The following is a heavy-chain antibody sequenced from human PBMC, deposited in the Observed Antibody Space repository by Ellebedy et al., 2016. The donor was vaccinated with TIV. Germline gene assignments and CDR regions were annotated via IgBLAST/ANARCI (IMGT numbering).Heavy chain of an antibody. V-gene: IGHV5-51*01. Sequence: GESLKISCKGSGYNFNTHWIAWVRQKPGKGLEWMGVIYAGDSDTIYSPSFQGQVTISVDKSISTAYLQWSSLKASDTAIYFCARREPVARPDFDYWGQGTLVTVS. J-gene: IGHJ4*02. CDR1: GYNFNTHW. CDR2: IYAGDSDT. D-gene: IGHD4-23*01. CDR3: ARREPVARPDFDY.